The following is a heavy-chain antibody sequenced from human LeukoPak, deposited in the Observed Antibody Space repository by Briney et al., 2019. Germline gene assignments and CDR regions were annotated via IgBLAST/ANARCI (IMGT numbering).Heavy chain of an antibody. Sequence: PSQTLSLTCAVSGGSISSGGYSWSWIRQPPGKGLEWIGYIYHSGSTYYNPSLKSRVTISVDRSKNQFSLKLSSVTAADTAVYYCARGRVRGVILPYNWFDPWGQGTLVTVSS. CDR1: GGSISSGGYS. J-gene: IGHJ5*02. V-gene: IGHV4-30-2*01. CDR2: IYHSGST. CDR3: ARGRVRGVILPYNWFDP. D-gene: IGHD3-10*01.